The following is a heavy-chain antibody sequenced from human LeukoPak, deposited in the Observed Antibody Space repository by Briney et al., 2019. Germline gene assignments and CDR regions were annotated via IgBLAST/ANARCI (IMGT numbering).Heavy chain of an antibody. CDR1: GFIASTFW. V-gene: IGHV3-74*01. CDR3: ARDLTGPYDH. J-gene: IGHJ4*02. Sequence: GGSLRLSCAASGFIASTFWMHWVRQAPGKGLVWVARINVEGDYIDYAESVKGRFTISRDSAKNSLYLQMNSLRPEDTGVYYCARDLTGPYDHWGQGTLVTVSS. D-gene: IGHD3-22*01. CDR2: INVEGDYI.